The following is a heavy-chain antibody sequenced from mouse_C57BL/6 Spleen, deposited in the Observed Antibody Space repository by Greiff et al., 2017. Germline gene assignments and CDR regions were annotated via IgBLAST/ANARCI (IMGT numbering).Heavy chain of an antibody. CDR3: ARLYYDYDGWYFDV. J-gene: IGHJ1*03. CDR1: GFTFTDYY. Sequence: EVKVVESGGGLVQPGGSLSLSCAASGFTFTDYYMSWVRQPPGKALEWLGFIRNKANGYTTEYSASVKGRFTISRDNSQSILYLQMNALSAEDSATYYCARLYYDYDGWYFDVWGTGTTVTVSS. V-gene: IGHV7-3*01. D-gene: IGHD2-4*01. CDR2: IRNKANGYTT.